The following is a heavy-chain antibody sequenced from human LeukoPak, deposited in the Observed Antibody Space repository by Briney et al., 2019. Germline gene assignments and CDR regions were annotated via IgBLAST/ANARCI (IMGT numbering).Heavy chain of an antibody. Sequence: GGSLRLSCAASGFTFSSYAMTWVRQAPGKGLEWVSAISGNGGSKYYADSVKGRFTISRDNSKNTLYLQMNSLRAGDTAVYYCAKDDRITMVRGVVTGFDYWGQGTLVTVSS. CDR3: AKDDRITMVRGVVTGFDY. V-gene: IGHV3-23*01. D-gene: IGHD3-10*01. J-gene: IGHJ4*02. CDR2: ISGNGGSK. CDR1: GFTFSSYA.